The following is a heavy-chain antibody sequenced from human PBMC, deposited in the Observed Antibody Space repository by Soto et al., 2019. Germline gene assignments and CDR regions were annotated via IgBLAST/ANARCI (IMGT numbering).Heavy chain of an antibody. CDR2: IYYGGST. D-gene: IGHD3-10*01. CDR1: GGSISSSYYY. V-gene: IGHV4-39*01. J-gene: IGHJ4*02. Sequence: QLQLQESGPGLVKPSETLSLTCTVSGGSISSSYYYWGWIRQPPGKGLGWIGTIYYGGSTYYNPSLKSRVTISVDTSKNQFSLKMSSVTAADTAVYYCARQSWFGGLSPDYWGQGTLVTVSS. CDR3: ARQSWFGGLSPDY.